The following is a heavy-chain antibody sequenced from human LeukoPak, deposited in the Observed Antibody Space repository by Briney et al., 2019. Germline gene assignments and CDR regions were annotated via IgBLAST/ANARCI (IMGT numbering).Heavy chain of an antibody. D-gene: IGHD6-13*01. J-gene: IGHJ4*02. CDR2: ISGSDGRS. CDR1: GFTFRNYA. CDR3: AKTAGSNWSFDY. V-gene: IGHV3-23*01. Sequence: AGSLRLSCAASGFTFRNYAMSWVRQAPGKGLEWVSAISGSDGRSHYADSVKGRFTTSRDNSKNTLWLQMNSLRAEDAAVYYCAKTAGSNWSFDYWGQGTLVTVSS.